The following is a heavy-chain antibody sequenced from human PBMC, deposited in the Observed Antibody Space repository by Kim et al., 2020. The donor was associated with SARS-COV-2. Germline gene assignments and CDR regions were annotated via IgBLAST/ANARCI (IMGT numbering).Heavy chain of an antibody. D-gene: IGHD6-6*01. V-gene: IGHV1-18*01. J-gene: IGHJ4*02. CDR3: ARDNHIAARLFDY. Sequence: YAQKLQGRVTMTTDAATRTAYMELRSLRSGDTAVYYCARDNHIAARLFDYWGQGTLVTVSS.